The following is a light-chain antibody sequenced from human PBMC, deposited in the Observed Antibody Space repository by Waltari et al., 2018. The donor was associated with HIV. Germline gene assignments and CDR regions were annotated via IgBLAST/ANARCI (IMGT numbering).Light chain of an antibody. V-gene: IGKV2-28*01. CDR2: LGS. J-gene: IGKJ1*01. CDR1: QTLLHQNGQNY. CDR3: MNGQQTPE. Sequence: DIAMILSPDSLAVSPGEAASISCRSSQTLLHQNGQNYLAWYIQRPGQALELLIYLGSRGASGVRDRIGGSGSGREFILRTSRVEPEDVGVYYWMNGQQTPEFGQGTKVEV.